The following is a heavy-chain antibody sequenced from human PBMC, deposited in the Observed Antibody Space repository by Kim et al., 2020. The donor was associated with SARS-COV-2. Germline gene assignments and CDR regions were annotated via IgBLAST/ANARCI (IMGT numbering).Heavy chain of an antibody. CDR1: GLSFSDSD. J-gene: IGHJ6*01. V-gene: IGHV3-11*01. D-gene: IGHD5-12*01. CDR2: INTSGESI. Sequence: GGSLRLSCAASGLSFSDSDMNWVRQAPGKGLEWLSCINTSGESIVYADSVKGRFTISRDNAKNSLYLQMNYLRDEDTAVYYCARRGNGYNDFDYGMQV. CDR3: ARRGNGYNDFDYGMQV.